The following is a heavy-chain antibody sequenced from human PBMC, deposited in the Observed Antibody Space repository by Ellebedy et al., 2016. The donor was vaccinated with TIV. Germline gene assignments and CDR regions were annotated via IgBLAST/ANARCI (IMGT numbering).Heavy chain of an antibody. D-gene: IGHD6-19*01. CDR3: VRVMWPVPGPVDPFDY. Sequence: GESLKISCAASGFTFSSHGMAWVRQAPGKGLEWLSGITGGGDTTYYADSVKGRFTISRDNSKNTLFLQLSSLIAEDPAVFYCVRVMWPVPGPVDPFDYWGQGTPVTVSS. CDR2: ITGGGDTT. V-gene: IGHV3-23*01. J-gene: IGHJ4*02. CDR1: GFTFSSHG.